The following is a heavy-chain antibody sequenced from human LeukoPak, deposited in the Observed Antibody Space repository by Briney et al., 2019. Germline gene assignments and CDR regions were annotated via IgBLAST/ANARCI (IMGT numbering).Heavy chain of an antibody. CDR3: ARGLYDYGGTAFDI. D-gene: IGHD4-23*01. CDR2: ISSSSSYI. Sequence: GGSLRLSCAASGFTLSSYSMNWVRQAPGKGLEWVSSISSSSSYIYYADSVKGRFTISRDNAKNSLYLQVNSLRAEDTAVYYCARGLYDYGGTAFDIWGQGTMVTVSS. J-gene: IGHJ3*02. CDR1: GFTLSSYS. V-gene: IGHV3-21*01.